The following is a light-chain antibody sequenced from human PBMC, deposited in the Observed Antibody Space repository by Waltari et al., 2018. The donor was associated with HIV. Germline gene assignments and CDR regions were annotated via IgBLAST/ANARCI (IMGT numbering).Light chain of an antibody. CDR3: CSYAGTWV. Sequence: QSALTQPHSVSGSPGPSVTISCTGTSSDIGDYNYVSWYQRHPGRAPTLMIYDVTKRPSGVPDRFSGSKSGYTASLTISGLQAEDEAEYFCCSYAGTWVFGGGTKLTVL. CDR1: SSDIGDYNY. V-gene: IGLV2-11*01. J-gene: IGLJ3*02. CDR2: DVT.